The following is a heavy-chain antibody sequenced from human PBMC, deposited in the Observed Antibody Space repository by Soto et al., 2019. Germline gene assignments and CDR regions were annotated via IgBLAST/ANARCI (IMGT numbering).Heavy chain of an antibody. CDR1: GGPIRSTTYY. Sequence: TLSLTCTVSGGPIRSTTYYWSWIRQHPGKGLEWFGYIYYTGSTYYNPSLKSRVTMSVDTPKKQFSLNLSSVTAADTAVYYCARVYDSTGYPAAGGAFDIWGQGTKVTVSS. D-gene: IGHD3-22*01. CDR3: ARVYDSTGYPAAGGAFDI. J-gene: IGHJ3*02. V-gene: IGHV4-31*03. CDR2: IYYTGST.